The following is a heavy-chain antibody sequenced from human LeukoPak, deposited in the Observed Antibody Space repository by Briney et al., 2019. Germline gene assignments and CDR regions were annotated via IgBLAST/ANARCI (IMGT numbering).Heavy chain of an antibody. V-gene: IGHV3-74*01. J-gene: IGHJ4*02. CDR3: ARDYPPY. CDR1: GFTFSSSW. CDR2: INTDGKTT. Sequence: PGGSLRLSCVASGFTFSSSWMHWVRQAPEKGLVWVSRINTDGKTTTYADSVKGRFTISRDNTKNTLYLQMNSLNAEDTALYYCARDYPPYWGQGTLVTVSA.